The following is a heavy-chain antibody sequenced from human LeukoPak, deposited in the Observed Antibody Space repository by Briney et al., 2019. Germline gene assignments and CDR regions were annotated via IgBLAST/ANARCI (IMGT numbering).Heavy chain of an antibody. CDR3: ARGPLLRFLEWSGYWFDP. D-gene: IGHD3-3*01. Sequence: SVKVSCKASGGTFSSYAISWVRQAHGQGIEWMGRIIPIFGTANYAQKFQGRVTITTDESTSTAYMELSSLRSEDTAVYYCARGPLLRFLEWSGYWFDPWGQGTLVTVSS. V-gene: IGHV1-69*05. CDR1: GGTFSSYA. CDR2: IIPIFGTA. J-gene: IGHJ5*02.